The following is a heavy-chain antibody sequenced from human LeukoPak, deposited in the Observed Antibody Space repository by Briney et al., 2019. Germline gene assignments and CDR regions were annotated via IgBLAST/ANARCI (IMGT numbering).Heavy chain of an antibody. CDR3: ARSSGGTCYSAVDY. D-gene: IGHD2-15*01. V-gene: IGHV4-39*01. Sequence: SETLSLTCSIAGGSISSRSYYWGWICQPPGKGLEWIGSIYYSGSTYYNPSLKSRVTISVDTSKNQFSLKLSSVTAADTAVYYCARSSGGTCYSAVDYWGQGTLVTVSS. J-gene: IGHJ4*02. CDR1: GGSISSRSYY. CDR2: IYYSGST.